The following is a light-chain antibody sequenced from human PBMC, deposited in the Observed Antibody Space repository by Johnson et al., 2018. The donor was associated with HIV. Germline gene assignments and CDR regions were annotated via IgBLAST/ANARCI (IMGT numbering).Light chain of an antibody. J-gene: IGLJ1*01. CDR3: GTWDSSLSAFYV. V-gene: IGLV1-51*01. CDR1: RSNIGSNF. Sequence: QSVLTQPPSVSAAPGQKVTISCSGSRSNIGSNFVSWYHQLPGTAPKLLIYDNNKRPSGIPDRFSGSKSGTSATLGITGLQTGDEADYYCGTWDSSLSAFYVFGTGTKVTVL. CDR2: DNN.